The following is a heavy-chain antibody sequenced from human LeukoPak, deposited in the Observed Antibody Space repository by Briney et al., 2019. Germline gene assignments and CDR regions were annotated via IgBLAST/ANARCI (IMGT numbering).Heavy chain of an antibody. D-gene: IGHD3-16*01. CDR1: GFTFSIYW. Sequence: GGSLRLSCAASGFTFSIYWMHWVRQAPGKGLVWVSRINSDGNTIGYADSVKGRFTISRDNAKNTLYLQMNSLRAEDTAVYYCARRQSASTPPDYWGQGTLVTVSS. CDR2: INSDGNTI. J-gene: IGHJ4*02. CDR3: ARRQSASTPPDY. V-gene: IGHV3-74*01.